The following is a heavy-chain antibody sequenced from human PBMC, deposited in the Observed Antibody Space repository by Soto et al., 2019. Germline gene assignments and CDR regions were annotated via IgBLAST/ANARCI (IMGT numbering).Heavy chain of an antibody. V-gene: IGHV1-18*01. CDR1: GYTFTSYG. J-gene: IGHJ6*02. D-gene: IGHD4-4*01. Sequence: ASVKVSCKASGYTFTSYGISWVRQAPGQGLEWMGWISAYNGNTNYAQKLQGRVTMTTDTSTSTAYMELRSLRSDDTAVYYCARDTTVTTYYYSGMDAWGQGTTVTVSS. CDR2: ISAYNGNT. CDR3: ARDTTVTTYYYSGMDA.